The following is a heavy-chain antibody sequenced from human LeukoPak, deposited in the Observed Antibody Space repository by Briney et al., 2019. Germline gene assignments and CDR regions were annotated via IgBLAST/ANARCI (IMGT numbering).Heavy chain of an antibody. CDR3: ARDLRQQLGQYYYYYYMDV. CDR1: GGPISSGSYY. D-gene: IGHD6-13*01. CDR2: IYTSGST. J-gene: IGHJ6*03. Sequence: PSETLSLTCTVSGGPISSGSYYWSWIRQPAGKGLEWIGRIYTSGSTNYNPSLKSRVTISVDTSKNQFSLKLSSVTAADTAVYYCARDLRQQLGQYYYYYYMDVWGKGTTVTVSS. V-gene: IGHV4-61*02.